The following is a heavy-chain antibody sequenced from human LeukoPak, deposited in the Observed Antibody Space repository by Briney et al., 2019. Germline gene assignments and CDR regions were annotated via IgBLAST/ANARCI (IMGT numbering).Heavy chain of an antibody. D-gene: IGHD2-15*01. J-gene: IGHJ5*02. V-gene: IGHV3-30-3*02. CDR3: AKDASMVKGNWFDP. CDR1: GFTFSSYA. CDR2: ISYDGSNK. Sequence: RGSLRLSCAASGFTFSSYAMHWVRQAPGKGLEWVAVISYDGSNKYYADSVKGRFTISRDNSKNTLYLQMNSLRADDTAVYYCAKDASMVKGNWFDPWGQGTLVIVSS.